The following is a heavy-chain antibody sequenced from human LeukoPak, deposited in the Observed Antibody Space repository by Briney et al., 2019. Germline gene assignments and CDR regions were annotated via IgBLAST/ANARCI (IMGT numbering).Heavy chain of an antibody. CDR3: AKGFRTVIYWYFVL. CDR1: GFTFSSYS. Sequence: PGGSLRLSCAASGFTFSSYSMNWVRQAPGKGLEWVSAISGSGGSTYYADSVKGRFTISRDNSKNTLYLQMNSLRAEDTAVYYCAKGFRTVIYWYFVLWGRGTLVTVSS. CDR2: ISGSGGST. D-gene: IGHD4-11*01. V-gene: IGHV3-23*01. J-gene: IGHJ2*01.